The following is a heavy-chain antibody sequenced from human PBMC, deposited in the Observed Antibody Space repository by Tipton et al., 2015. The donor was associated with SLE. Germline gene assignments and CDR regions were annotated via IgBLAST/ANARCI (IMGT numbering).Heavy chain of an antibody. J-gene: IGHJ1*01. CDR2: IYYSGNT. CDR3: ARSAEYFQD. V-gene: IGHV4-59*11. CDR1: GDSTSVHY. Sequence: TLSLTCTVSGDSTSVHYWSWIRQSPGKGLEWIGYIYYSGNTNYNPSLKSRVRMSVDTSKNQISPKLNSVIAADTAVYYCARSAEYFQDWGQGTLVTVSS.